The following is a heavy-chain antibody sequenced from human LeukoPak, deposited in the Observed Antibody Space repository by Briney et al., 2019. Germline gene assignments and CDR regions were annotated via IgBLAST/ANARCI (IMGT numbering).Heavy chain of an antibody. CDR2: IYYSGST. D-gene: IGHD3-22*01. CDR3: ARSHYYDSSGSQNNWFDP. J-gene: IGHJ5*02. CDR1: GGSISSGGYY. Sequence: PSQTLSLTCTVSGGSISSGGYYWSWIRQHPGKGLEWIGYIYYSGSTYYNPSLKSRVTISVDTSKNQFSLKLSSVTAADTAVYYCARSHYYDSSGSQNNWFDPWGQGTLVTVSS. V-gene: IGHV4-31*03.